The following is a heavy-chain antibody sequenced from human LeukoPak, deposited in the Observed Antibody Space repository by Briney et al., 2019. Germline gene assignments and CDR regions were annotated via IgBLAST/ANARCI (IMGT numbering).Heavy chain of an antibody. Sequence: GGFLRLSCAAPGFTFDDYAMHWVRQAPGKGLEWVSGISWNSGSIGYADSVKGRFTISRDNAKNSLYLQMNSLRAEDTALYYCAKARYVDTAMVTGPYFDYWGQGTLVTVSS. V-gene: IGHV3-9*01. CDR3: AKARYVDTAMVTGPYFDY. D-gene: IGHD5-18*01. J-gene: IGHJ4*02. CDR1: GFTFDDYA. CDR2: ISWNSGSI.